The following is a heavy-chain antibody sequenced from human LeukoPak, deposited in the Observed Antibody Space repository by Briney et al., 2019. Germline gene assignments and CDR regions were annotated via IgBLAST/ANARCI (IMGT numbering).Heavy chain of an antibody. V-gene: IGHV4-59*08. J-gene: IGHJ6*03. D-gene: IGHD1-1*01. Sequence: SETLSLTCTVSGGSISSYYWSWIRQPPGKGLEWIGYIYYSGSTNYNPSLKSRVTISVDTSKNQFSLKLSSVTAADTAVYYCARGGTGNLYYYYYMDVWGKGTTVTVSS. CDR2: IYYSGST. CDR1: GGSISSYY. CDR3: ARGGTGNLYYYYYMDV.